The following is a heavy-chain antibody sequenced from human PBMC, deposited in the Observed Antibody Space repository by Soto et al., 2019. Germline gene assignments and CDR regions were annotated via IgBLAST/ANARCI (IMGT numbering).Heavy chain of an antibody. CDR3: ARGHSSGWPHYYYYGMDV. CDR1: GYTFTIYS. CDR2: INPDNGNA. D-gene: IGHD6-19*01. Sequence: QVQLEQSGAEVKKPGASVKVSCKASGYTFTIYSIHWVRQAPGQRLAWMGWINPDNGNAKYSQKCQGRVTITRDPSASTANMELSSLRSEDTAGYYCARGHSSGWPHYYYYGMDVWGQGTTVNVSS. J-gene: IGHJ6*02. V-gene: IGHV1-3*01.